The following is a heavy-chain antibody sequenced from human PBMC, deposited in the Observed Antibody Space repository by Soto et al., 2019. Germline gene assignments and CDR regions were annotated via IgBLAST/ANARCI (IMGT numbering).Heavy chain of an antibody. J-gene: IGHJ3*02. CDR3: ARDPILTGASGQRDDAFDI. Sequence: GGSLRLSCAASGFTFSSYGMHWVRQAPGKGLEWVAVIWYDGSNKYYADSVKGRFTISRDNSKNTLYLQMNSLRAEDTAVYYCARDPILTGASGQRDDAFDIWGQGTMVTVSS. V-gene: IGHV3-33*01. CDR2: IWYDGSNK. CDR1: GFTFSSYG. D-gene: IGHD7-27*01.